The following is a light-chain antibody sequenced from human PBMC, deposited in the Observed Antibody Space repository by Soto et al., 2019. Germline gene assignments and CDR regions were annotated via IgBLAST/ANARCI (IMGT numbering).Light chain of an antibody. CDR3: WTWDSSLSAGV. CDR1: SSNIGENF. J-gene: IGLJ3*02. CDR2: DTS. V-gene: IGLV1-51*01. Sequence: QSVLTQPPSVSAAPGQKVTISCSGSSSNIGENFVSWYQHIPGKAPKLVIHDTSGRPSGIPDRFSGSKSGTSAILGITGLQTEDEATYYCWTWDSSLSAGVFGGGTKVTVL.